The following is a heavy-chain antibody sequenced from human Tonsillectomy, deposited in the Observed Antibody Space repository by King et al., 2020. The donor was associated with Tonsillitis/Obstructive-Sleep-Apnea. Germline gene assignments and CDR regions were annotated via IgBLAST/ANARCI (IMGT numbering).Heavy chain of an antibody. CDR3: ARLRYNDFWSGYYMDYMDV. Sequence: VQLVESGGGLVQPGGSLRLSCAASGFTFSDHYMDWVRQAPGKGLEWVGRSRDKANSYIAQYDASVKGRFTISRDDSGNSLFLQMSSLKTEDTAVYYCARLRYNDFWSGYYMDYMDVWGKGTTVTVSS. V-gene: IGHV3-72*01. CDR1: GFTFSDHY. D-gene: IGHD3-3*01. CDR2: SRDKANSYIA. J-gene: IGHJ6*03.